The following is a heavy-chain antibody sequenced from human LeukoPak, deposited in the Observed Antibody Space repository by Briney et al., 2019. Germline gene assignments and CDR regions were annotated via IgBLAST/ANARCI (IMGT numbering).Heavy chain of an antibody. Sequence: PGGSPRLSCAASGFTFSSYSMNWVRQAPGKGLEWVSSISSSSSYIYYADSVKGRFTISRDNAKNSLYLQMNSLRAEDTAVYYCARDKVRVFGEFFDYWGQGTLVTVSS. CDR2: ISSSSSYI. CDR3: ARDKVRVFGEFFDY. V-gene: IGHV3-21*01. D-gene: IGHD3-10*01. CDR1: GFTFSSYS. J-gene: IGHJ4*02.